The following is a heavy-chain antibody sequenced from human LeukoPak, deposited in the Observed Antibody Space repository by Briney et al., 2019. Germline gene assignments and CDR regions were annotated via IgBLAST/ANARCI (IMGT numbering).Heavy chain of an antibody. D-gene: IGHD5-24*01. CDR2: ISSSSSCI. CDR1: GFTFSSYS. Sequence: TGGSLRLSCAASGFTFSSYSMNWVRQAPGKGLEWVSSISSSSSCIYYADSVKGRFTISRDNAKNSLYLQMNSLRAEDTAVYYCARDLRGGYNPYFDYWGQGTLVTVSS. CDR3: ARDLRGGYNPYFDY. V-gene: IGHV3-21*01. J-gene: IGHJ4*02.